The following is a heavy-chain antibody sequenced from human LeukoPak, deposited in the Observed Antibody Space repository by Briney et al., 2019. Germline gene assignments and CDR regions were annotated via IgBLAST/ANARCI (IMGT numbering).Heavy chain of an antibody. D-gene: IGHD6-19*01. Sequence: GGSLRLSCAASGFTVSSNYMSWVRQAPGKGLEWVSVIYSGGSTYYADSVKGRFTISRDNSKNTLYLQMNSLRAEDTAVYYCARARIAVAGSSWIHWGQGTLVTVSS. CDR2: IYSGGST. CDR3: ARARIAVAGSSWIH. CDR1: GFTVSSNY. J-gene: IGHJ4*02. V-gene: IGHV3-66*01.